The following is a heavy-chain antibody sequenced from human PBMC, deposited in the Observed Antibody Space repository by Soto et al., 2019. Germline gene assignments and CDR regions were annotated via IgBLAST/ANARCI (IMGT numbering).Heavy chain of an antibody. CDR1: GFTFSSYG. CDR2: IWYDGSNK. D-gene: IGHD3-22*01. Sequence: GGSLRLSCAASGFTFSSYGMHWVRQAPGKGLEWVAVIWYDGSNKYYADSVKGRFTISRDNSKNTLYLQMNSLRAEDTAVYYCARSDSSGYYSYYFDYWGQGTLVTVS. J-gene: IGHJ4*02. CDR3: ARSDSSGYYSYYFDY. V-gene: IGHV3-33*01.